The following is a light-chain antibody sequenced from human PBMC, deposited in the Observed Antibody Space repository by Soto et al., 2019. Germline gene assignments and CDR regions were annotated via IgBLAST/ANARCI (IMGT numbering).Light chain of an antibody. V-gene: IGKV3D-15*01. CDR3: QQYNNWPPEYT. CDR1: QSVSTR. CDR2: GAS. Sequence: EIVMTQSPATLSVSPGERATLSCRASQSVSTRLAWYQQKPGQAPRLLIYGASTRATGIPARFSGSGSGTGFTLIISSLQSEDFAVYLCQQYNNWPPEYTFGQGSKLEIK. J-gene: IGKJ2*01.